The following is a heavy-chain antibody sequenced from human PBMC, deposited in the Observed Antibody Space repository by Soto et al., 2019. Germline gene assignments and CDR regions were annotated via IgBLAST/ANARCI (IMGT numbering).Heavy chain of an antibody. CDR1: GFSLSTGGVG. V-gene: IGHV2-5*02. Sequence: QITLKESGPTLVKPTQTLTLTCTFSGFSLSTGGVGVGWIRQPPGKALEWLALIYWDDDKRYSPSLKSRLTITKDTXXHXVXRTMTNMDPVDTATYYCAHRQSYYYDSSGYYPYFDYWGQGTLVTVSS. CDR2: IYWDDDK. J-gene: IGHJ4*02. CDR3: AHRQSYYYDSSGYYPYFDY. D-gene: IGHD3-22*01.